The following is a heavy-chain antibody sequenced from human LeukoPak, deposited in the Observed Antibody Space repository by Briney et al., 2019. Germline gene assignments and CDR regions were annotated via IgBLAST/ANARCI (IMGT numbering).Heavy chain of an antibody. D-gene: IGHD1-1*01. CDR2: INPNSGGT. V-gene: IGHV1-2*04. CDR1: GYTFTGYY. Sequence: ASVKVSCKASGYTFTGYYMHWVRQAPGQGLEWMGWINPNSGGTNYAQKFQGWVTMTRDTSISTAYMELSRLRSDDTAVYYCARCRLERRELDAFDIWGQGTMVTVSS. J-gene: IGHJ3*02. CDR3: ARCRLERRELDAFDI.